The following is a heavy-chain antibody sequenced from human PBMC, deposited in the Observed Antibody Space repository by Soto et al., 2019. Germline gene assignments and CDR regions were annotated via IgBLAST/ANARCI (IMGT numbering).Heavy chain of an antibody. D-gene: IGHD1-26*01. Sequence: PSETLSLTCTVSGGSVSSSSYYWDWIRQPPGKGLEWIGNIYYTGETNYNPSLRSRVTISVDTSKNQFSLKLSSVTAADTAVYYCARRPKSGSFPYYGVDVWGRGTTVTVSS. CDR1: GGSVSSSSYY. CDR2: IYYTGET. CDR3: ARRPKSGSFPYYGVDV. V-gene: IGHV4-39*01. J-gene: IGHJ6*02.